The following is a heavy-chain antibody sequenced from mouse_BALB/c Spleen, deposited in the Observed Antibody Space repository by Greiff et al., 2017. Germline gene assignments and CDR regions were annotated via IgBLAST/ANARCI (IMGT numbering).Heavy chain of an antibody. Sequence: DVKLVESGGGLVKPGRSLKLSCAASGFTFSDYYMYWVRQTPEKRLEWVATISDGGSYTYYPDSVKGRFTISRDNAKNNLYLQMSSLKSEDTAMYYCARERGYYYGSSYYYAMDYWGQGTSVTVSS. CDR2: ISDGGSYT. CDR1: GFTFSDYY. V-gene: IGHV5-4*02. J-gene: IGHJ4*01. D-gene: IGHD1-1*01. CDR3: ARERGYYYGSSYYYAMDY.